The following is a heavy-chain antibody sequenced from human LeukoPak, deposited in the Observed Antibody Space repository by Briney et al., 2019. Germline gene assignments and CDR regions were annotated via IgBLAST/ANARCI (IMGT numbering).Heavy chain of an antibody. CDR2: IYWDDDK. CDR1: GLSLNTTGVG. Sequence: ASGPTLVKPTQTLTLTCTLSGLSLNTTGVGVGWIRQPPGKALEWLALIYWDDDKRYNPSLKTRLTITKDTSKNQVVLTVINMDPVDTATYYCAKAGYGSGSYLRYYYYGMDVWGQGTTVTVSS. CDR3: AKAGYGSGSYLRYYYYGMDV. V-gene: IGHV2-5*02. J-gene: IGHJ6*02. D-gene: IGHD3-10*01.